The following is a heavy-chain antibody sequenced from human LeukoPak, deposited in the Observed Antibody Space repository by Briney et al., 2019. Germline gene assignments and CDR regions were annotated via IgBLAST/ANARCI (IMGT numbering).Heavy chain of an antibody. CDR2: IYYSGST. D-gene: IGHD1-1*01. Sequence: SETLSLTCAVSGGSFSSYYWGWIRQPPGKGLEWIGYIYYSGSTNYNPSLKSRVTISVDTSKNQFSLKLSSVTAADTAVYYCASILEVQLGDAFDLWRRGTVLTLS. CDR1: GGSFSSYY. CDR3: ASILEVQLGDAFDL. J-gene: IGHJ3*01. V-gene: IGHV4-59*01.